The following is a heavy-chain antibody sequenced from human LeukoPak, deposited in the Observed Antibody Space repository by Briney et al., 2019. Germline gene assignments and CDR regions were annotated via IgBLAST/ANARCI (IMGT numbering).Heavy chain of an antibody. D-gene: IGHD4-17*01. CDR1: GGSIRTYY. J-gene: IGHJ4*02. CDR3: ARNYGDSSGFDY. V-gene: IGHV4-59*01. CDR2: IYYSGST. Sequence: SETLFLTCSVSGGSIRTYYWSWIRQPPGKGLEWIGYIYYSGSTNYNPSLKSRVTISVDTSKNQFSLNLSSVAAADTSVYYCARNYGDSSGFDYWGQGTLVTVSS.